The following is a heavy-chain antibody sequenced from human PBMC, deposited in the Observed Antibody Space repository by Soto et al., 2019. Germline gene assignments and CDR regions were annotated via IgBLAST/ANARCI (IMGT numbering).Heavy chain of an antibody. Sequence: GGSLRLSCAASGFSFVNYAMNWVRQAPGKGLEWVSGLSGSGTSTYYADSVKGRFTISRDNSRDTLFLQMNSLTADDTAVYYCAKATTNGGWFNPFDSWGQGALVTVSS. V-gene: IGHV3-23*01. D-gene: IGHD6-19*01. CDR1: GFSFVNYA. CDR3: AKATTNGGWFNPFDS. J-gene: IGHJ4*02. CDR2: LSGSGTST.